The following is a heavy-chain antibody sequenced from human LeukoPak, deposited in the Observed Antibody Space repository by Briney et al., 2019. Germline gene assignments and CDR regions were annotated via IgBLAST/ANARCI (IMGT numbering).Heavy chain of an antibody. CDR3: ARGGLLSYFGIEHAFDI. J-gene: IGHJ3*02. V-gene: IGHV4-59*01. CDR2: IYYSGST. D-gene: IGHD3-10*01. CDR1: GGSISSYY. Sequence: PSETLSLTCTVSGGSISSYYWSWIRQPPGKGLEWIGYIYYSGSTNYNPSLKSRVTISVDTSKNQFSLKLSSVTAADTAVYYCARGGLLSYFGIEHAFDIWGQGTMVTVSS.